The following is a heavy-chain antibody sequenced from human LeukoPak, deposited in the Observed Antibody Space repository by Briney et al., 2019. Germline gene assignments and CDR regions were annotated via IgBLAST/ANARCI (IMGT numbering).Heavy chain of an antibody. CDR1: GYTFTNYY. J-gene: IGHJ4*02. Sequence: SVKVSCTASGYTFTNYYLHWVRQAPGQGLEWLGIINPNGGKTTYAQKLQGRVTMTRYTSTSTVYMELSSLRSEDTPVYYCSRDRPPTHFDYWGQGTLVTVSS. CDR2: INPNGGKT. CDR3: SRDRPPTHFDY. V-gene: IGHV1-46*01.